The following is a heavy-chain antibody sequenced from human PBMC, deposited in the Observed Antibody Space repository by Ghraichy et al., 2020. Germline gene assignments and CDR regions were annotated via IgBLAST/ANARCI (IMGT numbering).Heavy chain of an antibody. J-gene: IGHJ4*02. CDR3: AKVGCTNGICFERIDS. Sequence: ISGSGYTRYYADSVNGRFTISKDNSRNTLYLQMNSLRSEDTAVYYCAKVGCTNGICFERIDSWGQGTLVTVSS. D-gene: IGHD2-8*01. CDR2: ISGSGYTR. V-gene: IGHV3-23*01.